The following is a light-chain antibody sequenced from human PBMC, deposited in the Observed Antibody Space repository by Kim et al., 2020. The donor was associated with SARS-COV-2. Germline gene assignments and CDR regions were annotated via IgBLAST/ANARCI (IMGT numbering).Light chain of an antibody. J-gene: IGKJ4*01. CDR3: QQRTNRPPGLT. CDR2: DTA. CDR1: RSSSAF. Sequence: PGERASLPCRASRSSSAFFVWYQQQPAQAARILIYDTANRATSITARCSGSGSGTAFTLTISSIEHEDFAIYYCQQRTNRPPGLTFGGGTKVDIK. V-gene: IGKV3-11*01.